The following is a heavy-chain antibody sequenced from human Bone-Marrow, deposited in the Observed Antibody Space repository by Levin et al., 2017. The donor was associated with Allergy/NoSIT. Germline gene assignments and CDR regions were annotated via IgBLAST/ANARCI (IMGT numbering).Heavy chain of an antibody. J-gene: IGHJ4*02. CDR1: GGSISSNTYN. D-gene: IGHD3-3*01. CDR2: IYYGGTT. Sequence: SQTLSLTCSVSGGSISSNTYNWGWGWIRQPPGKGLEWIGSIYYGGTTFYNPSLKSRVTISVDTSKTQFSLRLSSVTAADTALYYCARHFAYDFWSSFSRKPYYFELWGQGTLVTVSS. CDR3: ARHFAYDFWSSFSRKPYYFEL. V-gene: IGHV4-39*01.